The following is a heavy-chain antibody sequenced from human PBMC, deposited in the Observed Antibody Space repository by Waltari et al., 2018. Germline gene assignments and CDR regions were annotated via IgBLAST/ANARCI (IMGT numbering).Heavy chain of an antibody. V-gene: IGHV4-30-4*01. CDR2: ISDSGST. CDR1: GGSITRSAYY. J-gene: IGHJ5*02. D-gene: IGHD3-16*01. CDR3: AREIYTTNWFDP. Sequence: QVQLQQSGPGLVKSSQTLSLPCTVSGGSITRSAYYWSWIRQSPGKGLEWIGYISDSGSTYYNSSLKSRVTISMDTSRNQFSLRLTSVTDADTAVYYCAREIYTTNWFDPWGQGSLVTVSS.